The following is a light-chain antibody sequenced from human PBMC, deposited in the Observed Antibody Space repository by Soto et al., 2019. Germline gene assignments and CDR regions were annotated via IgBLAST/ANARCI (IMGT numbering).Light chain of an antibody. Sequence: SYELTQAPSVSVAPGQTATITCGGNKIGDKSVHWYQHKPGQAPILVVYDLNDRPSGIPERFSGFNSGNTATLTIGRVEVGDEADYFCQVWDGPNDLWEFGGGTKLTVL. CDR3: QVWDGPNDLWE. V-gene: IGLV3-21*02. CDR2: DLN. J-gene: IGLJ3*02. CDR1: KIGDKS.